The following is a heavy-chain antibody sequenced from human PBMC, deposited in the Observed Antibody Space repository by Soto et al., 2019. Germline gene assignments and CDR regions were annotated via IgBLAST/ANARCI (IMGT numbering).Heavy chain of an antibody. J-gene: IGHJ5*02. CDR3: ARERKWELPGGWFDP. D-gene: IGHD1-26*01. CDR2: IWYDGSNK. CDR1: GFTFSSYG. Sequence: QVQLVESGGGVVQPGRSLRLSCAASGFTFSSYGMHWVRQAPGKGLEWVAVIWYDGSNKYYADSVKGRFTISRDNSKNTRYLQMNRLRAEDTAVYYCARERKWELPGGWFDPWGQGTLVTVSS. V-gene: IGHV3-33*01.